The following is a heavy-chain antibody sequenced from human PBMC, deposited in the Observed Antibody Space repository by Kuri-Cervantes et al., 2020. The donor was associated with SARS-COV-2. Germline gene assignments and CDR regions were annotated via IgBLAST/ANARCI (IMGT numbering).Heavy chain of an antibody. CDR2: ISYDGSNK. CDR3: AKAVDPGDSGTPQDFDY. D-gene: IGHD3-10*01. Sequence: GESLKISCAASGFTFSSYAMHWVRQAPGKGLEWVAVISYDGSNKYYADSVKGRFTISRDNSKNTLYLQMNSLRAEDAAVYYCAKAVDPGDSGTPQDFDYWGQGTLVTVSS. J-gene: IGHJ4*02. V-gene: IGHV3-30-3*01. CDR1: GFTFSSYA.